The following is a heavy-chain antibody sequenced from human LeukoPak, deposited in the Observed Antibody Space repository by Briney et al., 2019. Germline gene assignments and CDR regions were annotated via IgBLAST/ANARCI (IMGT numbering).Heavy chain of an antibody. D-gene: IGHD6-19*01. CDR1: GFTFSSYS. J-gene: IGHJ4*02. CDR2: ISSSSGYI. V-gene: IGHV3-21*01. Sequence: GGSLRLSCAASGFTFSSYSVNWVRESLGEGLEWVSSISSSSGYIYYADSVKGRFTISRDNAKNSLYLQMNSLRAEDTAVYYCARAAIGQWLVLWGQGTLVTVSS. CDR3: ARAAIGQWLVL.